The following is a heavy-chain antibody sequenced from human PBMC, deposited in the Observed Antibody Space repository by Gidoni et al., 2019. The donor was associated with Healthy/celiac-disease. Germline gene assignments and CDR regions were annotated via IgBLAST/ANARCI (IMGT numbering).Heavy chain of an antibody. CDR1: GGSISSSSYY. D-gene: IGHD4-17*01. CDR3: ARQNGDYVGGNYYYYGMDV. J-gene: IGHJ6*02. CDR2: IYYSGST. Sequence: QLQLQESGPGLVKPSETLSLTCTVSGGSISSSSYYWGWIRQPPGKGLEWIGSIYYSGSTYYNPSLKSRVTISVDTSKNQFSLKLSSVTAADTAVYYCARQNGDYVGGNYYYYGMDVWGQGTTVTVSS. V-gene: IGHV4-39*01.